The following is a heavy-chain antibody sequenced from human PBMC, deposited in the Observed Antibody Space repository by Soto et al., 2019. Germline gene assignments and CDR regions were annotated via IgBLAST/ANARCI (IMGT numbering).Heavy chain of an antibody. CDR1: GFTFSNAW. CDR2: IKSKTDGGTT. J-gene: IGHJ4*02. V-gene: IGHV3-15*01. CDR3: TTRGYYYDSSGYYRQLDY. D-gene: IGHD3-22*01. Sequence: EVQLVESGGGLVKPGGSLRLSCAASGFTFSNAWMSWVRQAPGKGLEWVGRIKSKTDGGTTDYAAPVQDRFTISRDDSKNTRYLQMNSLKTEDTAVYYCTTRGYYYDSSGYYRQLDYWGQGTLVTVSS.